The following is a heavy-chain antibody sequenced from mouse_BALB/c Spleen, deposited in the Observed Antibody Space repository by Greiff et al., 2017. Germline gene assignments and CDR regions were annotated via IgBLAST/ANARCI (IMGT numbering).Heavy chain of an antibody. V-gene: IGHV1S137*01. CDR3: ARSGYDAMDY. Sequence: VQLQQSGAELVRPGVSVKISCKGSGYTFTDYAMHWVKQSHAKSLEWIGVISTYYGDASYNQKFKGKATMTVDKSSSTAYMELARLTSEDSAIYYCARSGYDAMDYWGQGTSVTVSS. J-gene: IGHJ4*01. CDR2: ISTYYGDA. CDR1: GYTFTDYA.